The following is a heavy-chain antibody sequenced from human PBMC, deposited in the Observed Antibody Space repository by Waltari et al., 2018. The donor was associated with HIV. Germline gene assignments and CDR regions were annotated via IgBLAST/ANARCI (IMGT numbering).Heavy chain of an antibody. V-gene: IGHV3-33*01. CDR2: IWYDGSKK. CDR3: ARGVHDFYYGMDV. J-gene: IGHJ6*02. Sequence: QWVAVIWYDGSKKYYADSVKGRFTISRDNSKNTLYLQMNSLRDEDTAVYYCARGVHDFYYGMDVWGQGTSVTVSS.